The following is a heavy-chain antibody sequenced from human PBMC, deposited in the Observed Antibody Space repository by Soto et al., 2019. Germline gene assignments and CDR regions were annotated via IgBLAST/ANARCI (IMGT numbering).Heavy chain of an antibody. V-gene: IGHV4-4*07. CDR2: VYATGTT. CDR3: VRDGSKSLRDWFDP. J-gene: IGHJ5*02. Sequence: SETLSLTCNVSGGSISKFYWAWIRKTAGNGLEWMGRVYATGTTDYNPSLRSRVAMSVDISKKTFSLRLRSVTGADLGVYYCVRDGSKSLRDWFDPWGQGILVTVSS. CDR1: GGSISKFY.